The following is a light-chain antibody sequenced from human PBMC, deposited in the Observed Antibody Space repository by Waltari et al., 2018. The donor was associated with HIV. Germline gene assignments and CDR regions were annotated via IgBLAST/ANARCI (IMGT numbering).Light chain of an antibody. CDR3: LLTDGEDVV. Sequence: QPVVTQEPSLTVSPGETVILTCASSTGVVTRAHCPYRYQVRPGHAPKTLIFDSNNRYSWTPARFAKSIVRGKAALTLTGAQPEAEAKYYCLLTDGEDVVLGGGTKLTVL. J-gene: IGLJ2*01. CDR1: TGVVTRAHC. V-gene: IGLV7-46*01. CDR2: DSN.